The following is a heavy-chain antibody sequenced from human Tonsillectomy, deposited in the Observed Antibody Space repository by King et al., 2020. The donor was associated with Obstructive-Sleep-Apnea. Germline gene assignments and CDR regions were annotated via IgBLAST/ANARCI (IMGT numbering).Heavy chain of an antibody. D-gene: IGHD3-22*01. V-gene: IGHV2-70*13. CDR2: IDWDDDR. CDR3: ARGVGGRYDSSGYFGGNYYYGMDV. CDR1: GFSLSTSGMC. J-gene: IGHJ6*02. Sequence: HVTLKESGPALVKPAQTLTLTCTFSGFSLSTSGMCVNWIRQPPGKALEWLALIDWDDDRYYTTSLKTRLSIAKDTSKNQVVLTMTNMDPADTATYYCARGVGGRYDSSGYFGGNYYYGMDVWGQGTTVTVSS.